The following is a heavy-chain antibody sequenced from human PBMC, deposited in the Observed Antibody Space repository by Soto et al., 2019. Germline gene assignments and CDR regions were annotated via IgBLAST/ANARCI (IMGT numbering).Heavy chain of an antibody. CDR1: GFTFSSYW. J-gene: IGHJ3*02. CDR2: INSDGSST. CDR3: ARDNPGSANAFDI. Sequence: EVQLVESGGGLVQPGGSLRLSCAASGFTFSSYWMHWVRQAPGKGLVWVSRINSDGSSTSYADSVKGRFTISRDNAKNTRYLQMNSLRAEDTAVYYCARDNPGSANAFDIWGQGTMVTVSS. V-gene: IGHV3-74*01.